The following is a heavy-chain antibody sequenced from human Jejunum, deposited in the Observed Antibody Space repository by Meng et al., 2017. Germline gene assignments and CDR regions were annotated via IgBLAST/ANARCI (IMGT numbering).Heavy chain of an antibody. V-gene: IGHV3-23*01. CDR1: GFTFSYA. CDR3: AKSRVGATRYFDY. CDR2: ISGSGDRT. D-gene: IGHD1-26*01. J-gene: IGHJ4*02. Sequence: VQLLESGGGLVQPGGSLRLSCAASGFTFSYAMSWVRQAPGKGLEWVSAISGSGDRTYYADSVKGRFTISRDNSKNTLYVQMNSLRAEDTAVYYCAKSRVGATRYFDYWGQGTLVTVSS.